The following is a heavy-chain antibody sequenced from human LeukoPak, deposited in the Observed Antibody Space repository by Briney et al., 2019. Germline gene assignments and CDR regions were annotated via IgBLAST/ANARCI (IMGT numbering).Heavy chain of an antibody. CDR3: AREVVPAALYYYYYYGKDV. CDR1: GFTFSSYE. J-gene: IGHJ6*04. D-gene: IGHD2-2*01. Sequence: QPGGSLRLSCAASGFTFSSYEMNWVRQAPGKGLEWVSYISSSGSTIYYADSVKGRFTISRDNAKNSLYLQMNSLRAEDTAVYYCAREVVPAALYYYYYYGKDVWGKGTTVTVSS. V-gene: IGHV3-48*03. CDR2: ISSSGSTI.